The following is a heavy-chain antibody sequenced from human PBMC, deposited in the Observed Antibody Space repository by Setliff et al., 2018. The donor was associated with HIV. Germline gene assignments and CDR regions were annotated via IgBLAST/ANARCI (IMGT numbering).Heavy chain of an antibody. Sequence: ASVKVSCKASGYTFSQYPIHWVRQAPGQRPEWMGWINTGNGNTKYSQKFQDRVTITRDTSANTVYMDLNSLRSEDTAVYYCARDRCNSVACYLYNWFDPWGQGTLVTVSS. J-gene: IGHJ5*02. CDR1: GYTFSQYP. CDR2: INTGNGNT. V-gene: IGHV1-3*04. CDR3: ARDRCNSVACYLYNWFDP. D-gene: IGHD2-2*01.